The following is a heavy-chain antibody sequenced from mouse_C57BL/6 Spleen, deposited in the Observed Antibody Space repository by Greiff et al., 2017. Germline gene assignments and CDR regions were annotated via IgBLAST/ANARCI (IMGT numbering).Heavy chain of an antibody. Sequence: VQLQESGPGLVQPSQSLSITCTVSGFSLTSYGVHWVRQSPGKGLEWLGVIWSGGSTDYNAAFISRLSISKDNSKSQVFFKMNSLQADDTAIYYCARVYDYDGGYAMDYWGQGTSVTVSS. J-gene: IGHJ4*01. CDR1: GFSLTSYG. CDR2: IWSGGST. CDR3: ARVYDYDGGYAMDY. V-gene: IGHV2-2*01. D-gene: IGHD2-4*01.